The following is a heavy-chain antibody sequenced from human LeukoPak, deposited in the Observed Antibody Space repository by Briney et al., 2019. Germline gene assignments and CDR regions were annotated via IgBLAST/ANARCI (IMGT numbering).Heavy chain of an antibody. Sequence: PSETLSLTCTISGSSISSYYWSWIRQPPGKGLEWIGYMHYTGITNYNPSLNSRLSISIDPSKNQFSLKLRSVTAADTAVYFCARAQNYGGYDYWGQGTLVTVSS. CDR1: GSSISSYY. V-gene: IGHV4-59*01. J-gene: IGHJ4*02. CDR2: MHYTGIT. CDR3: ARAQNYGGYDY. D-gene: IGHD4-17*01.